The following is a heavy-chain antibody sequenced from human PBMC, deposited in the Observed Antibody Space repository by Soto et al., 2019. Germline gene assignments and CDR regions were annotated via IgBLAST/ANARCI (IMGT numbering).Heavy chain of an antibody. D-gene: IGHD3-10*01. V-gene: IGHV3-33*01. J-gene: IGHJ4*02. CDR3: ARRSGSYLSYFDY. CDR1: GFTFSSYG. CDR2: IWYDGRNK. Sequence: QVQLVESGGGVVQPGRSLRLSCAASGFTFSSYGMHWVRQAPGKGLEWVAVIWYDGRNKYYADSVKCRFTISRDNSKNTLDLQMNSLRAEDTAGYYCARRSGSYLSYFDYWGQGTLVTVSS.